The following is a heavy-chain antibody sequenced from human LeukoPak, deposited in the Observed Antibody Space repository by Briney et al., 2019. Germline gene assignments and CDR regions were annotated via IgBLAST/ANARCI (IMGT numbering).Heavy chain of an antibody. CDR2: ISGSGTST. V-gene: IGHV3-23*01. CDR3: ARVGSSWSIFDC. CDR1: GFTFSSYA. D-gene: IGHD6-13*01. J-gene: IGHJ4*02. Sequence: PGGSLRLSCAASGFTFSSYAMSWVRQAPGKGLQWVSVISGSGTSTYYADSVKGRFTISRDNSKNTLYLQINSLRAEDTAVYYCARVGSSWSIFDCWGQGTLVTVSS.